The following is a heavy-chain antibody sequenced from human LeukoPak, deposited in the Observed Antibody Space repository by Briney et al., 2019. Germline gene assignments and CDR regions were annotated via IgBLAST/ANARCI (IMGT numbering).Heavy chain of an antibody. Sequence: PGRSLRLSCAASGFTFDDYAMHWVRQAPGKGLEWVSGISWNSGSIGYADSVKGRFTISRDNAKNSLYLQMNSLRAEDTALYYCAKAWQWLAPFDYWGQGTLVTVSS. D-gene: IGHD6-19*01. V-gene: IGHV3-9*01. CDR2: ISWNSGSI. CDR1: GFTFDDYA. CDR3: AKAWQWLAPFDY. J-gene: IGHJ4*02.